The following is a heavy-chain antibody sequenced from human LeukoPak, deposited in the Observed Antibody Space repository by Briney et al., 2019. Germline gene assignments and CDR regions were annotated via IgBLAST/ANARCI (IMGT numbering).Heavy chain of an antibody. V-gene: IGHV1-24*01. CDR1: GYTLTELS. CDR2: FDPEDGET. J-gene: IGHJ4*02. CDR3: ATGPGIVDY. Sequence: ASVKVSCKVSGYTLTELSTQWVRHAPGKGLEWMGGFDPEDGETIYAQKFQGRVTMTEDTSTDTAYMELSSLRSEDTAVYYCATGPGIVDYWGQGTLVTVSS. D-gene: IGHD1-26*01.